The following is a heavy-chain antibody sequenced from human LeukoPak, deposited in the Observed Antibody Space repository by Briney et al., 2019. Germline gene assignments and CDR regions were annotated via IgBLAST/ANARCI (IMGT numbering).Heavy chain of an antibody. CDR3: AREKRYYYDSSGYYFQYYFDY. D-gene: IGHD3-22*01. V-gene: IGHV3-21*04. CDR2: ISSSSSYI. CDR1: GFTFSSYS. J-gene: IGHJ4*02. Sequence: GGSLRLSCAASGFTFSSYSMNWVRQAPGKGLEWFSSISSSSSYIYYADSVKGRFTISRDNAKNSLYLQMNSLRAEDTAVYYCAREKRYYYDSSGYYFQYYFDYWGRGTLVTVSS.